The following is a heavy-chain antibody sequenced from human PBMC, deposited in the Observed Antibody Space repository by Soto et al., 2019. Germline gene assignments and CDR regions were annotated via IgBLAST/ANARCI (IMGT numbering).Heavy chain of an antibody. D-gene: IGHD3-22*01. Sequence: GGSLRLSCASSGVTFSSYAMHWVRQAPGKGLEWVAVISYDGSNKYYADSVKGRFTISRDNSKNTLYLQMNSLRAEDTAVYYCARASGFNYYDSSGYYHFDYWGQGTLVTVSS. J-gene: IGHJ4*02. CDR3: ARASGFNYYDSSGYYHFDY. CDR2: ISYDGSNK. V-gene: IGHV3-30-3*01. CDR1: GVTFSSYA.